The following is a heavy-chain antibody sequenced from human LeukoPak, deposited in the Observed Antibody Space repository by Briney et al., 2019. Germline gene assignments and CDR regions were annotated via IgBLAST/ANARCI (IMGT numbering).Heavy chain of an antibody. CDR1: GYSFTNYW. Sequence: GESLKISFKGSGYSFTNYWIGWVRQMPGKGLEWMGIIYPDDSDIRYNPSLQGQVTISADKSISTAYLQWSSLKASDTATYYCARSSGYYFDYWGQGTLVTVSS. J-gene: IGHJ4*02. CDR3: ARSSGYYFDY. V-gene: IGHV5-51*01. CDR2: IYPDDSDI. D-gene: IGHD3-22*01.